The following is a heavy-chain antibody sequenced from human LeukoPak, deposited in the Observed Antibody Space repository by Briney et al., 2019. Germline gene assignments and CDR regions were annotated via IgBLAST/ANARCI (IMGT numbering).Heavy chain of an antibody. CDR2: ISYDGSNK. V-gene: IGHV3-30*18. CDR1: GFTFSSYG. D-gene: IGHD3-10*01. J-gene: IGHJ4*02. Sequence: GGSLRLSCAASGFTFSSYGMHWVRQAPGKGLEWVAVISYDGSNKYYADSVKDRFTISRDNSKNTLYLQMNSLRAEDTAVYYCAKDSDYYGSGSRFDYWGQGTLVTVSS. CDR3: AKDSDYYGSGSRFDY.